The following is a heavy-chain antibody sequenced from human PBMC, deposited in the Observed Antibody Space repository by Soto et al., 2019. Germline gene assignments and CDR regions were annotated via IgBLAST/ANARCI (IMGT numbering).Heavy chain of an antibody. V-gene: IGHV3-33*01. CDR1: GFTFSSYG. D-gene: IGHD1-26*01. CDR3: ARDLSGSYRDYYYYGMDV. CDR2: IWYDGSNK. Sequence: QVQLVESGGGVVQHGRSLRLSCAASGFTFSSYGMHWVRQAPGKGLEWVAVIWYDGSNKYYADSVKGRFTISRDNSKNTLYLQMNSLRAEDTAVYYCARDLSGSYRDYYYYGMDVWGQGTTVTVSS. J-gene: IGHJ6*02.